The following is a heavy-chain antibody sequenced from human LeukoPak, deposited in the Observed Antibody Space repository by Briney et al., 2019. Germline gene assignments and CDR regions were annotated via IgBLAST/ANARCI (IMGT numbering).Heavy chain of an antibody. V-gene: IGHV1-69*01. CDR3: ARTVPAANYYYYYMDV. J-gene: IGHJ6*03. Sequence: SVKVSCKASGGTFSSYAISWVRQAPGQGLEWMGGIIPIFGTANYAQKFQGRVTVTADESTSTAYMELSSLRSEDTAVYYCARTVPAANYYYYYMDVWGKGTTVTVSS. CDR2: IIPIFGTA. CDR1: GGTFSSYA. D-gene: IGHD2-2*01.